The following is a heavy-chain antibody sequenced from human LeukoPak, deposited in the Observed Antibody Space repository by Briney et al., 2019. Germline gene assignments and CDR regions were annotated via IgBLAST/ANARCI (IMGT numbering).Heavy chain of an antibody. Sequence: GGSLRLSCAASGFTFSSYSMNWVRQAPGKGLEWVSSISSSSSYIYYADSVKGRFTISRDNAKNSLYPQMNSLRAEDTAVYYCARDYYGSGSAFDIWGQGTMVTVSS. CDR1: GFTFSSYS. CDR3: ARDYYGSGSAFDI. D-gene: IGHD3-10*01. V-gene: IGHV3-21*01. CDR2: ISSSSSYI. J-gene: IGHJ3*02.